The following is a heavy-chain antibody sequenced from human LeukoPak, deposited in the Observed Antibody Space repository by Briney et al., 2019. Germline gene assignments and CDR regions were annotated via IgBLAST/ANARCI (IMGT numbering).Heavy chain of an antibody. CDR3: AREGYSYGYDDFDY. V-gene: IGHV3-48*01. J-gene: IGHJ4*02. D-gene: IGHD5-18*01. Sequence: GGSLRLSCAASGFTFSSYEMNWVRQAPGKGLEWVSYISSSSSTIYYADSVKGRFTISRDNAKNSLYLQMNSLRAEDTAVYYCAREGYSYGYDDFDYWGQGTLVTVSS. CDR1: GFTFSSYE. CDR2: ISSSSSTI.